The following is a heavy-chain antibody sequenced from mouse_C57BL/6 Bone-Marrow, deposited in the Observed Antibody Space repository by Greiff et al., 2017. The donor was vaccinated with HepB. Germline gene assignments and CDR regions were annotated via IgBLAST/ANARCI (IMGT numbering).Heavy chain of an antibody. CDR2: IHPNSGST. CDR1: GYTFTSYW. J-gene: IGHJ4*01. CDR3: ARGRGVYAGAMDY. V-gene: IGHV1-64*01. D-gene: IGHD2-3*01. Sequence: VQLQQPGAELVKPGASVKLSCKASGYTFTSYWMHWVKQRPGQGLEWIGMIHPNSGSTNYNEKFKSKATLTVDKSSSTAYMQLSSLTSEYSAVYYCARGRGVYAGAMDYWGQGTSVTVSS.